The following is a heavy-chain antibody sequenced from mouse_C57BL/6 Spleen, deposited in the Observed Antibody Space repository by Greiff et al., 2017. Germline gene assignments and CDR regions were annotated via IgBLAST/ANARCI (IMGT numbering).Heavy chain of an antibody. J-gene: IGHJ4*01. V-gene: IGHV3-8*01. CDR3: ARYKNPTVDRCGGAMDY. CDR2: ISYSGST. Sequence: DVQLQQSGPGLAKPSPTLSLSCSVSGYSITSDYWNWIRKFPGNKLEYMGYISYSGSTYYNPSLKSRISITRDTSKNQYYLQLNSLTTEATANYACARYKNPTVDRCGGAMDYWGQGTSVTVSS. D-gene: IGHD1-1*01. CDR1: GYSITSDY.